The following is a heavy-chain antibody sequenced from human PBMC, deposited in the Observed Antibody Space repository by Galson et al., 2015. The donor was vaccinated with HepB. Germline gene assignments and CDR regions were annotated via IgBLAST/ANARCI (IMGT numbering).Heavy chain of an antibody. CDR3: AKSPQITIFGVETMAYGMDV. D-gene: IGHD3-3*01. Sequence: SLRLSCAASGFTFSNYAMSWVRQAPGKGLEWVSAISGSGGSTYYADSVKGRFTISRDNSKNTLYLQMNSLRAEDTAVYYCAKSPQITIFGVETMAYGMDVWSQGTTVTVSS. J-gene: IGHJ6*02. V-gene: IGHV3-23*01. CDR1: GFTFSNYA. CDR2: ISGSGGST.